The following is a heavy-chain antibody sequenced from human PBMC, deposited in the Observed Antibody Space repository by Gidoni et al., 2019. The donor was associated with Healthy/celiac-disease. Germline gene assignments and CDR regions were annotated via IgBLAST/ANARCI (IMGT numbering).Heavy chain of an antibody. V-gene: IGHV3-30*18. CDR3: AKDEGGLYYYDSSGYSY. Sequence: QVQLVESGGGVVQPGRSLRLSCAASGFPFNSYGMHWVRQAPGKGLEWVSVISYDGSNKDYADAVKGRFTISRDNSKNTLYLQMNSLRAEDTAVYYCAKDEGGLYYYDSSGYSYWGQGTLVTVSS. CDR1: GFPFNSYG. CDR2: ISYDGSNK. D-gene: IGHD3-22*01. J-gene: IGHJ4*02.